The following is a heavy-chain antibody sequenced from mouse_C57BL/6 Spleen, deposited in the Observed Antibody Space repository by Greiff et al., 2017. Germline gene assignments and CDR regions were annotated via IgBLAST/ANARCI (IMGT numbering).Heavy chain of an antibody. V-gene: IGHV1-4*01. CDR3: ATRGGNYEGWFAY. CDR2: INPSSGYT. D-gene: IGHD2-1*01. J-gene: IGHJ3*01. CDR1: GYTFTSYT. Sequence: QVQLQQSGAELARPGASVKMSCKASGYTFTSYTMHWVKQRPGQGLEWIGYINPSSGYTKYNQKFKDKAKLTADKSSSTAYMQLSSLTSEDSAVYYCATRGGNYEGWFAYWGQGTLVTVSA.